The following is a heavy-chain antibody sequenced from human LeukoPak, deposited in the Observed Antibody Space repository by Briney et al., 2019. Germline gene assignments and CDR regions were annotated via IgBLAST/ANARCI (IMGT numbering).Heavy chain of an antibody. CDR3: ARGASRIEARPWNYYYYMDV. Sequence: SVKVSCKASRGTFNSYSISWVRQAPGQGLELMGDIIPIFGTTNYAQKFQGRVTFTTDESTNTAYMELSSLRSEDTAIYYCARGASRIEARPWNYYYYMDVWGKGTAVTVSS. CDR1: RGTFNSYS. V-gene: IGHV1-69*05. J-gene: IGHJ6*03. D-gene: IGHD6-6*01. CDR2: IIPIFGTT.